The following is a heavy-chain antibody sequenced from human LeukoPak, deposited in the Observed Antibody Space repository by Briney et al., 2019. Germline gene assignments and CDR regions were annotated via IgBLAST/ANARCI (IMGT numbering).Heavy chain of an antibody. V-gene: IGHV3-30-3*01. CDR1: GFTFSSYA. J-gene: IGHJ4*02. Sequence: GGSLRLSCAASGFTFSSYAMHWVRQAPGKGLEWVAVISYDGSNKYYADSVKGRFTISRDNSKNTPYLQMNSLRAEDTAVYYCARDGVYYYGSGSLNLRYFDYWGQGTLVTVSS. CDR2: ISYDGSNK. D-gene: IGHD3-10*01. CDR3: ARDGVYYYGSGSLNLRYFDY.